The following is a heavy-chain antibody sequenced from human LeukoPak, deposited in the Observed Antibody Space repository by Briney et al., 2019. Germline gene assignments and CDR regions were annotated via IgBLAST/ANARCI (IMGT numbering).Heavy chain of an antibody. V-gene: IGHV4-30-2*01. J-gene: IGHJ4*02. D-gene: IGHD6-19*01. CDR3: ARGSSAVAGTFDY. Sequence: SQTLSLTCAVSGGSISSGGYSWSWIRQPPGKGLEWIGYIYHSGSTYYNPSLKSRVTISVDRSKNQFSLKLSSVTAADTAVYYCARGSSAVAGTFDYWGQGTLVTVSS. CDR1: GGSISSGGYS. CDR2: IYHSGST.